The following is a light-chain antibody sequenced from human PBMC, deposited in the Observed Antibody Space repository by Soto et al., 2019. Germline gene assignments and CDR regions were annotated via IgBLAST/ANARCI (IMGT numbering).Light chain of an antibody. J-gene: IGLJ3*02. CDR2: RSE. CDR1: RSNIGGNI. V-gene: IGLV1-44*01. CDR3: ATWDDTLRGHWV. Sequence: QSGLTQPPSASGTPGQTITISCSGSRSNIGGNIVTWYQQVPGTAPKVVIYRSEQRPSGVPDRFSGSKSGTSASLAINGLQPEDEADYYCATWDDTLRGHWVFGGGTKLTVL.